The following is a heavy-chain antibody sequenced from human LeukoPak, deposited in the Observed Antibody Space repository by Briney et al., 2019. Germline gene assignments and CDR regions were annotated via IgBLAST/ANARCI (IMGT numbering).Heavy chain of an antibody. J-gene: IGHJ6*02. CDR2: MSSSGSAM. Sequence: PGGCLRLPCAASGFTFSSYEMNWVRPAPGKGLEWIAYMSSSGSAMYYADSVKGRFSISRDNAKNSLYLQMNSLRVEDTAVYYCAGEKQLYNGMDVWGQGTTVTVSS. D-gene: IGHD1-1*01. V-gene: IGHV3-48*03. CDR3: AGEKQLYNGMDV. CDR1: GFTFSSYE.